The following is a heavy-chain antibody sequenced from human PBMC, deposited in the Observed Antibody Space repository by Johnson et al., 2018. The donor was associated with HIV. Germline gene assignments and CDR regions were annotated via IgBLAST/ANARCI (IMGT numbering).Heavy chain of an antibody. Sequence: QMLLVESGGGLVKPGESLRLSCTISGFSFSDYYMSWFRQAPGKGLEWLSYISVTGSVIYYADSVTGRFTISGDNTKNSVYLQMNSPTAEDTAVYYCARESWSTSDAFDMWCQGTMVTVSS. D-gene: IGHD2-15*01. CDR2: ISVTGSVI. CDR1: GFSFSDYY. CDR3: ARESWSTSDAFDM. V-gene: IGHV3-11*04. J-gene: IGHJ3*02.